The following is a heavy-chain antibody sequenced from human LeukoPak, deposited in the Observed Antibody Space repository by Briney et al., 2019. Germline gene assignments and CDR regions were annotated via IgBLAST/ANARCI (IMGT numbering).Heavy chain of an antibody. V-gene: IGHV4-4*07. J-gene: IGHJ3*02. CDR3: ARLTYYYDSSGYNWGRAFDI. CDR1: GGSISSYY. CDR2: IYTSGST. D-gene: IGHD3-22*01. Sequence: SETLSLTCTDSGGSISSYYWSWIRQPAGKGLEWIGRIYTSGSTNYNPSLKSRVTISVDTSKNQFSLKLSSVTAADTAVYYCARLTYYYDSSGYNWGRAFDIWGQGTMVTVSS.